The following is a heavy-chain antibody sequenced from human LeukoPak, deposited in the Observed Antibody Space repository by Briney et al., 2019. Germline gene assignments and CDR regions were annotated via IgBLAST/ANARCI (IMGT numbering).Heavy chain of an antibody. D-gene: IGHD2-15*01. J-gene: IGHJ5*02. V-gene: IGHV1-69*01. Sequence: ASVKVSCKASGGTFSSYAISWVRQAPGQGLEWMGGIIPIFGTANYAQKFQGGVTITADESTSTAYMELSSLRSEDTAVYYCARVAAVITFVSWFDPWGQGTLVTVSS. CDR1: GGTFSSYA. CDR2: IIPIFGTA. CDR3: ARVAAVITFVSWFDP.